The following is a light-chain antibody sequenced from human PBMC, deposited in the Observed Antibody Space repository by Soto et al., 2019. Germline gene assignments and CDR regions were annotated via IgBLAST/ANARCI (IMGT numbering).Light chain of an antibody. CDR1: QSISSY. J-gene: IGKJ1*01. CDR2: AAS. Sequence: DIQMSQSPSSLSASVGDRVTITCRASQSISSYLNWYQQKPGTAPKLLIYAASSFQSGVPSRFSGSGSGTDFTLTISSLQPEDFATYYCQQSYSTPTFGQGTKVEIK. V-gene: IGKV1-39*01. CDR3: QQSYSTPT.